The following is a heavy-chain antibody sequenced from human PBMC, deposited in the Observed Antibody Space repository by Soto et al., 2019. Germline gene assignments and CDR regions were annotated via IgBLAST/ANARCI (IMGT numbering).Heavy chain of an antibody. Sequence: SETLSLTCAVYGGPFSDYYWSWVRQPPGKGLEWIAEINYSGSTRYNPSLMSRATISSDTSKNQVSLNLSSVTAADTAVYYCVIYAESGWYFNPWGRGTLVTVS. V-gene: IGHV4-34*01. CDR2: INYSGST. CDR3: VIYAESGWYFNP. J-gene: IGHJ2*01. D-gene: IGHD4-17*01. CDR1: GGPFSDYY.